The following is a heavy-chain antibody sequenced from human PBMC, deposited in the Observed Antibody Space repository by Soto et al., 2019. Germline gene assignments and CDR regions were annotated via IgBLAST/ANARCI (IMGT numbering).Heavy chain of an antibody. D-gene: IGHD4-4*01. CDR1: GFTFSNAW. CDR2: IKSKTDGGTT. J-gene: IGHJ6*03. V-gene: IGHV3-15*01. Sequence: GGSLRLSCAASGFTFSNAWMSWVRQAPGKGLEWVGRIKSKTDGGTTDYAAPVKGRFIISRDDSKNTLYLQMNSLKTEDTAVYYCTTTTVTTAYYYYYYMDVWGKGTTVTVSS. CDR3: TTTTVTTAYYYYYYMDV.